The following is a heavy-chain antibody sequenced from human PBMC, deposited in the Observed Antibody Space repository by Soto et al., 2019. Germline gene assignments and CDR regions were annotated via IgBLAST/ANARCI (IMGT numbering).Heavy chain of an antibody. CDR2: VYRSGIT. V-gene: IGHV4-61*01. D-gene: IGHD1-26*01. Sequence: LPDTLSLTGRGAGASGDSQSPFWCWIRQAPGKGLEWIGYVYRSGITNSNPALKSRVLVSADKPRNQFSLTLDSVTAADTAVYYCAREDMSGTYYFDYWGPGLQVTVSS. J-gene: IGHJ4*02. CDR3: AREDMSGTYYFDY. CDR1: GASGDSQSPF.